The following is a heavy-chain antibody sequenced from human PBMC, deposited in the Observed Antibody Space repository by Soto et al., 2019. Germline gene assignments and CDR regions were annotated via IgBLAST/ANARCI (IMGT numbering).Heavy chain of an antibody. CDR2: ISNSGRTI. CDR3: AKTRGYTYGDSDY. Sequence: GGSLRLSCAASGFTFSSYSMNWVRQAPGKGLEWVSYISNSGRTIDYADSVKGRFTISRDNAKNSLYLQMNSLRDEDTAVYYCAKTRGYTYGDSDYRGQGTLVTVSS. D-gene: IGHD2-8*01. J-gene: IGHJ4*02. V-gene: IGHV3-48*02. CDR1: GFTFSSYS.